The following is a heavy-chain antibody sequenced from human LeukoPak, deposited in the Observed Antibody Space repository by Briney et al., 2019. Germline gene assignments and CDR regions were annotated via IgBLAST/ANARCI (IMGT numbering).Heavy chain of an antibody. Sequence: AASVTVSCTASGYTFTSYGISWVRQAPGQGLEWMGWISAYNGNTNYAQKLQGRVTMTTDTSTSTAYMELRSLRSDDTAVYYCATDIVVVPAAMLVYWGQGTLVTVSS. CDR2: ISAYNGNT. J-gene: IGHJ4*02. V-gene: IGHV1-18*01. CDR3: ATDIVVVPAAMLVY. CDR1: GYTFTSYG. D-gene: IGHD2-2*01.